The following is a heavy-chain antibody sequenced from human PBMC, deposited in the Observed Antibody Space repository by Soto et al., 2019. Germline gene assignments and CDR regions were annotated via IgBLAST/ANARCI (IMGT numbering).Heavy chain of an antibody. CDR1: GGTFSSYA. CDR2: IIPIFGTA. Sequence: SVKVSCKASGGTFSSYAISWVRQAPGQGFEWMGGIIPIFGTANYAQKFQGRVTITADESTSTAYMELNSLRAEDTAVYYCARDWAGYNLPGPYSFDYWGQGTLVTVSS. J-gene: IGHJ4*02. CDR3: ARDWAGYNLPGPYSFDY. D-gene: IGHD6-25*01. V-gene: IGHV1-69*13.